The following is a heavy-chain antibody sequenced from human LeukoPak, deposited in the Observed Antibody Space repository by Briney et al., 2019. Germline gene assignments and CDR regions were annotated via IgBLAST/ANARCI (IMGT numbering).Heavy chain of an antibody. CDR1: GFTVSSNY. V-gene: IGHV3-66*01. CDR3: ARANWGHPMYYFDY. CDR2: IYSGGST. Sequence: GSLRLSCAAPGFTVSSNYMSWVRQAPGKGLEWVSIIYSGGSTYYADSVKGRFTISRDNSKNTLYLQMNSLRAEDTAVYYCARANWGHPMYYFDYWGQGTLVTVSS. J-gene: IGHJ4*02. D-gene: IGHD7-27*01.